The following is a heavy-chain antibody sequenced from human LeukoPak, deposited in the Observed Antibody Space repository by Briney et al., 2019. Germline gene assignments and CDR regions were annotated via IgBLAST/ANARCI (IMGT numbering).Heavy chain of an antibody. V-gene: IGHV1-18*04. CDR1: GYTFTSYG. Sequence: GASVKVSCKASGYTFTSYGISWVRQAPGQGLEWMGWISAYNGNTNYAQKLQGRVTMTTDTSTSTAYMELRSLRSDDTAVYYCARARFDGSYRHNWFAPWGQGTLVTVSS. CDR3: ARARFDGSYRHNWFAP. CDR2: ISAYNGNT. J-gene: IGHJ5*02. D-gene: IGHD3-10*01.